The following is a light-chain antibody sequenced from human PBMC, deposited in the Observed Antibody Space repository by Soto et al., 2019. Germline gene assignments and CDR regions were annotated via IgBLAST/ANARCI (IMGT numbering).Light chain of an antibody. Sequence: QSVLTQPASVSRSPGQSITISCTGTSSDVGGYNYVSWYQHHPGKAPKLIIFEITNRPSGVSNRFSGSTSGNAASLTISGLQAEDEADYYCTSYTSSNTLYVFGTGTKVTVL. V-gene: IGLV2-14*01. CDR3: TSYTSSNTLYV. J-gene: IGLJ1*01. CDR2: EIT. CDR1: SSDVGGYNY.